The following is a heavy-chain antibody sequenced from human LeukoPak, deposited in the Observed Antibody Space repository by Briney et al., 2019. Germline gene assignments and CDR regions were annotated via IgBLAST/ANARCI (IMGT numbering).Heavy chain of an antibody. Sequence: ASVKVSCKASGGTFSSCAISWVRQAPGQGLEWMGRIIPIFGTANYAQKFQGRVTITTDESTSTAYMELSRLRSDDTAVYYCARFGLRYFDWSDDAFVIWGQGTMVTVSS. CDR1: GGTFSSCA. J-gene: IGHJ3*02. V-gene: IGHV1-69*05. CDR3: ARFGLRYFDWSDDAFVI. D-gene: IGHD3-9*01. CDR2: IIPIFGTA.